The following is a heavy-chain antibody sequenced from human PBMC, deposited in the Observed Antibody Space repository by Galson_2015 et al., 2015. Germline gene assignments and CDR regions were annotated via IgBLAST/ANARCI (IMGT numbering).Heavy chain of an antibody. Sequence: LSLTCTVSGGSISSSSYYWGWIRQPPGKGLEWIGSIFYLGSTYYNPSLKSRVTMSVDTSKNQFSLRLSSVTAADTAVYYCARRDLRAYSYGPVDYWGQGTLVTVSS. J-gene: IGHJ4*02. D-gene: IGHD1-26*01. CDR1: GGSISSSSYY. CDR3: ARRDLRAYSYGPVDY. CDR2: IFYLGST. V-gene: IGHV4-39*01.